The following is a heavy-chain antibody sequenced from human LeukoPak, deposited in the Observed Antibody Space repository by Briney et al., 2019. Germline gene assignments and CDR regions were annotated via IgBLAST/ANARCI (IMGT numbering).Heavy chain of an antibody. CDR2: IRYEGSNK. D-gene: IGHD2-21*01. Sequence: GGSLRLSCAASGFIFSSCGMHWVRQAPGKGLEWVAFIRYEGSNKQYADSVKGRFTISRDNSENTLYLQMNSLRAEDTAVYYCAKSINYYSYYMDVWGKGSTVTVSS. V-gene: IGHV3-30*02. CDR3: AKSINYYSYYMDV. J-gene: IGHJ6*03. CDR1: GFIFSSCG.